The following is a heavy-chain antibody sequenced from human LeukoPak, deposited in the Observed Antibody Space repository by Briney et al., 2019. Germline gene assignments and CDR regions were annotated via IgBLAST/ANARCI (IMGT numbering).Heavy chain of an antibody. J-gene: IGHJ4*02. Sequence: ETLSLTCTVSGGSISSYYWSWVRQAPGKGLEWVGRIKSKTDGGTTDYAAPVKGRFTISRDDSKNTLYLQMNSLKTEDTAVYYCTTDEAAAGTGAYWGQGTLVTVSS. CDR2: IKSKTDGGTT. D-gene: IGHD6-13*01. CDR1: GGSISSYY. V-gene: IGHV3-15*01. CDR3: TTDEAAAGTGAY.